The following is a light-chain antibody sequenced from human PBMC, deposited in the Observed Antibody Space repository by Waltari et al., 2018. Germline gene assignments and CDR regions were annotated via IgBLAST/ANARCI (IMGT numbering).Light chain of an antibody. CDR2: DVF. J-gene: IGLJ2*01. CDR3: SAYTSWSTVI. V-gene: IGLV2-14*03. CDR1: RYDVGGYNV. Sequence: QSALTQPASVSASPGQSITIFCTGTRYDVGGYNVVSWYQQHPGKAPNLIIYDVFKRPSGVYNRFSGSESLNTASLSSSGLQAEAEGVYYCSAYTSWSTVIFGGGTKLAVL.